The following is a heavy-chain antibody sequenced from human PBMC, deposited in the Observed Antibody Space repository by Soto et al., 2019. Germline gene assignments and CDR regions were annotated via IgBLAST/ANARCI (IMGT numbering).Heavy chain of an antibody. CDR3: ATGTNGTTGWYHP. Sequence: QVQLVQSGTEVKKPGASVTVSCKSSGYTFTDFYLHWLRQAPGQGLEWVGWINPKTGDTKSSQKFQGGVPMSTDTSVSTAYIDLTSLTSDDTAMYYCATGTNGTTGWYHPWGQGTRVTVSS. D-gene: IGHD1-1*01. J-gene: IGHJ5*02. CDR1: GYTFTDFY. CDR2: INPKTGDT. V-gene: IGHV1-2*02.